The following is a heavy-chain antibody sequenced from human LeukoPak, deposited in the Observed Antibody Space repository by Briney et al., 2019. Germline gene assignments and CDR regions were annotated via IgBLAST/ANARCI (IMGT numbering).Heavy chain of an antibody. D-gene: IGHD3-10*01. J-gene: IGHJ4*02. CDR2: IKQDGSEK. Sequence: GGSLRLSCAASGFTFSSYGMSWVRQAPGKGLEWVANIKQDGSEKYYVDSVKGRFTISRDNAKNSLYLQMNSLRVEDTAMYYCTRRGWFGELFPANFWGQGTLVTVSS. V-gene: IGHV3-7*01. CDR3: TRRGWFGELFPANF. CDR1: GFTFSSYG.